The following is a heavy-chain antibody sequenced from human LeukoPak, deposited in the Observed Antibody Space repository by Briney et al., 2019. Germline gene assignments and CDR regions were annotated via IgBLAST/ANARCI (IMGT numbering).Heavy chain of an antibody. CDR2: IYYSGST. V-gene: IGHV4-39*01. D-gene: IGHD3-9*01. Sequence: SETLSLTCTVSGGSISSSSYYWGWIRQPPGKGLEWIGSIYYSGSTYYNPSLKSRVTISVDTSKNQFSLKLSSVTAADTAVYYCARQGLFDWLLYYFDYWGQGTLVTVSP. CDR1: GGSISSSSYY. CDR3: ARQGLFDWLLYYFDY. J-gene: IGHJ4*02.